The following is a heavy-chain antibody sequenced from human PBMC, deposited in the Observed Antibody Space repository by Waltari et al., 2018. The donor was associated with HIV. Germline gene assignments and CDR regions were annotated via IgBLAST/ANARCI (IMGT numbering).Heavy chain of an antibody. V-gene: IGHV2-5*02. CDR2: IYWDDDK. J-gene: IGHJ4*02. Sequence: QITLKESGPTLVKPTQTLTLTCTFSGFSLSTSGVGVGWIRQPPGKALEWLALIYWDDDKRYSPSLKSRLTITKDTSKNQVVLTMTNMDPVDTATYYCAHRNYDSSGYNLGAFDYWGQGTLVTVSS. CDR1: GFSLSTSGVG. CDR3: AHRNYDSSGYNLGAFDY. D-gene: IGHD3-22*01.